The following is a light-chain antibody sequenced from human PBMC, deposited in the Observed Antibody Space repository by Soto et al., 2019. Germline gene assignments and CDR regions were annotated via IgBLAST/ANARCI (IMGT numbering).Light chain of an antibody. CDR3: HQRKSWPRT. V-gene: IGKV3-11*01. CDR2: LAS. CDR1: QAVNTR. Sequence: EIVLTQSPATLSSFPGDRVTLSCRASQAVNTRLAWYKHKPGQAPRLLIYLASNSAAGVPARFSGSGSGTDFTRTISDVEPEDFAVYYCHQRKSWPRTFGQGTTVDIK. J-gene: IGKJ1*01.